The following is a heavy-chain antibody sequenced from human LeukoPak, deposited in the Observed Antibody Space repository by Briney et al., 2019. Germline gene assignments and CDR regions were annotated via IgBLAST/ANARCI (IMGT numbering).Heavy chain of an antibody. CDR1: GFTFSSYS. CDR2: ISASPYI. D-gene: IGHD2/OR15-2a*01. Sequence: PGGPLRLSCAASGFTFSSYSMNWARQAPGKGLEWVSSISASPYIYYADSVKGRFTISRDDSKNSLYLQMNSLRAEDTALYYCARGGLSGQRTDLFDIWGQGTMVTVSS. CDR3: ARGGLSGQRTDLFDI. J-gene: IGHJ3*02. V-gene: IGHV3-21*01.